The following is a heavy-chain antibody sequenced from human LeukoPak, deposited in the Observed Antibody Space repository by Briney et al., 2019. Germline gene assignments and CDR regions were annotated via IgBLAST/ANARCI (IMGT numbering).Heavy chain of an antibody. Sequence: GGSLRLSCTASGFTFSNTWMNWVRQAPGKGLEWVGRIQSKTDGGTTEYAAPVKGRFTISRDDSKTTLYPQMNSLKTEDTAIYYCATLIVRGVINIWGQGTLVTVSS. D-gene: IGHD3-10*01. J-gene: IGHJ4*02. V-gene: IGHV3-15*01. CDR3: ATLIVRGVINI. CDR1: GFTFSNTW. CDR2: IQSKTDGGTT.